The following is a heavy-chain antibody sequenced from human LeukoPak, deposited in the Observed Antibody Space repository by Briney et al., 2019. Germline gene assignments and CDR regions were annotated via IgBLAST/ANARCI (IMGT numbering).Heavy chain of an antibody. Sequence: ASVKVSCKASGYTFTSYYMHWVRQAPGQGLEWMGIINPSGGSTSYAQKFQGRVTMTRDTSTSTVYMELSRLRSDDTAVYYCARTHICYDSSGYYYYFDYWGQGTLVTVSS. J-gene: IGHJ4*02. CDR1: GYTFTSYY. V-gene: IGHV1-46*01. CDR2: INPSGGST. D-gene: IGHD3-22*01. CDR3: ARTHICYDSSGYYYYFDY.